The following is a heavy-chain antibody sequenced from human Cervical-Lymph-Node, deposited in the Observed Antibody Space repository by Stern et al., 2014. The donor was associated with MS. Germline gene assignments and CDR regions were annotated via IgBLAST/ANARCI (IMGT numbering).Heavy chain of an antibody. CDR3: AKGVQFRPFDSSGYHYQLRFDN. Sequence: VQLVESGGGVVQPGRSLRLSCEASGFSFRNYGMHWVRQAPGKGLTWVAVISYDGSNKHYVESVKGRFTISRDNSKNTLYLQLDSLTAEDAAVYYCAKGVQFRPFDSSGYHYQLRFDNWGQGTRVTVSS. V-gene: IGHV3-30*18. CDR2: ISYDGSNK. CDR1: GFSFRNYG. J-gene: IGHJ4*02. D-gene: IGHD3-22*01.